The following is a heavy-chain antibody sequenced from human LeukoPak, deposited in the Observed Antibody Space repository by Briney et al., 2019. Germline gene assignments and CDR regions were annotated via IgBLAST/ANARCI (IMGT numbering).Heavy chain of an antibody. CDR1: GFTLSSYS. CDR2: ISSSSSTI. Sequence: PGGSLRLSCPASGFTLSSYSIKWVRQAPGKGLECVSYISSSSSTIYYADSVKGRLTISRDNAKNSLYLQMNSLRAEDMAVYYCARLGVTRFRNYYMDVWGKGTTVTVSS. J-gene: IGHJ6*03. D-gene: IGHD4-17*01. V-gene: IGHV3-48*01. CDR3: ARLGVTRFRNYYMDV.